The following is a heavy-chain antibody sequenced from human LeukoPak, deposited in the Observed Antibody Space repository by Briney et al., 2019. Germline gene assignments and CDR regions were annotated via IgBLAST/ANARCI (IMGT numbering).Heavy chain of an antibody. CDR2: IYSGGST. V-gene: IGHV3-53*01. Sequence: GGSLRLSCAASGFTFSSYAMSWVRQAPGKGLEWVSVIYSGGSTYYADSVKGRFTISRDNSKNTLYLQMNSLRAEDTAVYYCARLPTHYYYYGMDVWGQGTTVTVSS. J-gene: IGHJ6*02. CDR1: GFTFSSYA. CDR3: ARLPTHYYYYGMDV. D-gene: IGHD2-15*01.